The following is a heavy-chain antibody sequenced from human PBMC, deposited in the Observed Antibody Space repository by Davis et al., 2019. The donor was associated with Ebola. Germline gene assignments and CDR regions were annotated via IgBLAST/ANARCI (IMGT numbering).Heavy chain of an antibody. D-gene: IGHD3-22*01. V-gene: IGHV5-51*01. J-gene: IGHJ4*02. CDR3: ARRTPYYYDSSGYYPSPNYYFDY. CDR2: SYPGDSDT. Sequence: KVSCKGSGYSFTSYWIGWVRQMPGKGLEWMGISYPGDSDTRYSPSFQGQVTISADKSISTAYLQWSSLKASDTAMYYCARRTPYYYDSSGYYPSPNYYFDYWGQGTLVTVSS. CDR1: GYSFTSYW.